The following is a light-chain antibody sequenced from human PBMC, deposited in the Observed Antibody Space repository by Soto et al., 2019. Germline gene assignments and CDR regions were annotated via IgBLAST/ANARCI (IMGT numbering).Light chain of an antibody. CDR2: RNH. CDR3: ATWDDTLSGTSWV. Sequence: QSVLPQAPSASVTPEQRVSISRSASNSNFVSNTVSWYQHVPGTAPKLLISRNHQRPSGVPDRFSGSKSATSASLGISDLRSEDEADYYCATWDDTLSGTSWVFGGGTKVTAL. CDR1: NSNFVSNT. J-gene: IGLJ3*02. V-gene: IGLV1-47*01.